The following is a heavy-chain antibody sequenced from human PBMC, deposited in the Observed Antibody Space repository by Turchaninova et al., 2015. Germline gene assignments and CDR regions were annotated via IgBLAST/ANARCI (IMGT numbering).Heavy chain of an antibody. CDR3: ARASVTTGVDAFDI. CDR1: GFTVIKQW. CDR2: KNQDGSEK. V-gene: IGHV3-7*01. J-gene: IGHJ3*02. D-gene: IGHD4-17*01. Sequence: VQLVEYGXXXVQXXGSRXLSCXALGFTVIKQWRTWGRQAPGKGLEWVANKNQDGSEKYYVDSVKGRFTISRDNAKNSLYLQMNSLRVEESALYYCARASVTTGVDAFDIWGQGSMVTVSS.